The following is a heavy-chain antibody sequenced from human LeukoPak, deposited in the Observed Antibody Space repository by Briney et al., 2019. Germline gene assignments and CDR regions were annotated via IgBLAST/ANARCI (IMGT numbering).Heavy chain of an antibody. D-gene: IGHD6-19*01. Sequence: PGGTLRLSCAASGFTFSNHGMNWVRQAPGKGLEWVSGISPSGDITYYADSVKGRFTISRDNAKNSLYLQMNSLRAEDTAVYYCARERAVAGIVHFDYWGQGTLVTVSS. CDR2: ISPSGDIT. CDR3: ARERAVAGIVHFDY. J-gene: IGHJ4*02. V-gene: IGHV3-21*01. CDR1: GFTFSNHG.